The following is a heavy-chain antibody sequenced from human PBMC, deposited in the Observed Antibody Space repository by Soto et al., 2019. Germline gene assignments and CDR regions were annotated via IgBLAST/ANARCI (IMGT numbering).Heavy chain of an antibody. Sequence: QVHLQESGPGLVKPSGTLSLICSVSGESVGRGTNYWSWVRQAPGRVLEWIGSIFDAATTIYSLSFESRVSTSLDTAKNHVYLKLTSVTAADTAIYYCARDRRGRTVGFIYYYGLEVWGQGTSVTAAS. CDR2: IFDAATT. CDR3: ARDRRGRTVGFIYYYGLEV. D-gene: IGHD1-1*01. V-gene: IGHV4-61*01. CDR1: GESVGRGTNY. J-gene: IGHJ6*02.